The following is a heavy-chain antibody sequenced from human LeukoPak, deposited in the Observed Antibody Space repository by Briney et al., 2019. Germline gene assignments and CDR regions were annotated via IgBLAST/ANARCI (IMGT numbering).Heavy chain of an antibody. J-gene: IGHJ6*02. V-gene: IGHV3-23*01. Sequence: GSLRLSCTASGFTFGGYAMTWVRQAPGKGLEWVSSISANSEDSYYADPVKGRFTISRDNSRSTLYLQMDSLRADDTAVYYCGRTNYFYGLDVWGQGTTVTVSS. CDR1: GFTFGGYA. CDR2: ISANSEDS. CDR3: GRTNYFYGLDV. D-gene: IGHD1-7*01.